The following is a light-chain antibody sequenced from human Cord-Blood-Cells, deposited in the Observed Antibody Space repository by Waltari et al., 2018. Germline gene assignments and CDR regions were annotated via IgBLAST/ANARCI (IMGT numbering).Light chain of an antibody. V-gene: IGLV2-14*01. CDR3: SSYTSSSTYVV. CDR1: SSDAGAYNY. J-gene: IGLJ2*01. CDR2: DVS. Sequence: QSALPQPASVSGSPGQSITISCTGTSSDAGAYNYVSWYQQHPGKAPKLMIYDVSNRPSGVSNRFSGSKSGNTASLTISGLQAEDEADYYCSSYTSSSTYVVFGGGTKLTVL.